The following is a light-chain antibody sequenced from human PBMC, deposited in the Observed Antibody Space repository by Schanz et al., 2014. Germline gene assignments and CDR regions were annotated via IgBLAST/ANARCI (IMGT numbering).Light chain of an antibody. V-gene: IGLV2-14*01. CDR2: EGS. Sequence: QSALTQPASVSGSPGQSITISCTGTTSDVGGYNYVSWYQQHPGKAPKLMIYEGSKRPSGVSNRISGSKSGNTASLTISGLQAEDEADYYCSSYTSSSTPFVFGTGTKLTVL. CDR3: SSYTSSSTPFV. CDR1: TSDVGGYNY. J-gene: IGLJ1*01.